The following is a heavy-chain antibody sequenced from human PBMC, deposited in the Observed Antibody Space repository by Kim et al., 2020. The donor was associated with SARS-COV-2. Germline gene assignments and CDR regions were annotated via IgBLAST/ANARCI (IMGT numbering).Heavy chain of an antibody. V-gene: IGHV3-11*01. CDR3: VREPSN. J-gene: IGHJ4*02. Sequence: GSSIKYADSVNGRFTISTDNTKKSLSLPMNSLTPEDTAVYYCVREPSNWGQGTLVTVSS. CDR2: GSSI.